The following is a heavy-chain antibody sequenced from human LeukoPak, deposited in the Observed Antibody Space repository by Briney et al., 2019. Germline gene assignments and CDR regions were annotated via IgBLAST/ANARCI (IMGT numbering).Heavy chain of an antibody. V-gene: IGHV3-7*01. CDR2: IRQDGGEK. D-gene: IGHD6-13*01. CDR3: ARDGTAAGLYFDL. CDR1: GFTFSDYW. Sequence: GGSLRLSCAVSGFTFSDYWMNWVRQAPGKGLECVASIRQDGGEKSYVDSVKGRFTISRDNTKRSLYPQMSSLRAEDTAVYYCARDGTAAGLYFDLWGQGTLVTVSS. J-gene: IGHJ4*01.